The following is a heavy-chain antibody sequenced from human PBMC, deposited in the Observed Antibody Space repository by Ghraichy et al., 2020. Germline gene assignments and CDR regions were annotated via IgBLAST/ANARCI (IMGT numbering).Heavy chain of an antibody. Sequence: RGSLRLSCAASGFTFSRYEMSWVRQAPRKGLEWVAHISASESTIHYVDSVKGRFTISRDNAKNSLYLQMNSLRAEDTAVYYCARRTDSSGFHFYLDYWGQGIMVTVSA. J-gene: IGHJ4*02. CDR1: GFTFSRYE. CDR2: ISASESTI. V-gene: IGHV3-48*03. CDR3: ARRTDSSGFHFYLDY. D-gene: IGHD3-22*01.